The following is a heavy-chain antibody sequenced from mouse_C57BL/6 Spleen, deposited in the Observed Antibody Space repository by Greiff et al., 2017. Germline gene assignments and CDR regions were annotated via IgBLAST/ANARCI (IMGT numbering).Heavy chain of an antibody. J-gene: IGHJ4*01. Sequence: QVQLQQPGAELVMPGASVKLSCKASGYTFTSYWMHWVKQRPGQGLEWIGEIDPSDSYTNYNQKFKGKSTLTVDKSSSTAYMQLSRLTSEDSAVYYCAKGGDYAMDYWGQGTSVTVSA. CDR1: GYTFTSYW. V-gene: IGHV1-69*01. CDR2: IDPSDSYT. CDR3: AKGGDYAMDY.